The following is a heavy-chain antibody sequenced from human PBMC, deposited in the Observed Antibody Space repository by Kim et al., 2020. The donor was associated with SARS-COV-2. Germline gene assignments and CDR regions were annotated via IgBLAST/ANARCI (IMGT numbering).Heavy chain of an antibody. Sequence: LSLTCAASGFSFDRFWMTWVRQTPSKGLEWVANIKSDGSEKDYVDSVKGRFTISRDNAKNSLYLQMNSLRDGDTAVYYCAKGRGGMDVWGQGTRVTVSS. CDR2: IKSDGSEK. CDR1: GFSFDRFW. V-gene: IGHV3-7*03. CDR3: AKGRGGMDV. J-gene: IGHJ6*02.